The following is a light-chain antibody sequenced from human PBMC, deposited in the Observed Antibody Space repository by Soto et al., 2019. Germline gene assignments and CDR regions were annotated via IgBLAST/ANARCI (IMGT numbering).Light chain of an antibody. CDR2: AAS. CDR3: QQSYSTPPWT. V-gene: IGKV1-39*01. J-gene: IGKJ1*01. CDR1: HSISRY. Sequence: DIQMTQSPSSLSASVGDRVTITCRASHSISRYLNWYQQKPGKAPKLLIFAASSLQSGVPSRFSGGGSGTDFTLTISNLQPEDFATYFCQQSYSTPPWTFGQGTKVDIK.